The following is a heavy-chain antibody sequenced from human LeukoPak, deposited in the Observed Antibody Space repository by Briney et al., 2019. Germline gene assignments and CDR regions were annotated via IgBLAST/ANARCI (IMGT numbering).Heavy chain of an antibody. CDR3: ARGRSGYGDYGLVFDY. J-gene: IGHJ4*02. Sequence: PSETLSLTCTVSGGSISSYYWSWIRQPAGKGLEWIGRIYTSGSTNYNPSLKSRVTMSVDTSKNQFPLKLSSVTAADTAVYYCARGRSGYGDYGLVFDYWGQGTLVTVSS. V-gene: IGHV4-4*07. CDR2: IYTSGST. CDR1: GGSISSYY. D-gene: IGHD4-17*01.